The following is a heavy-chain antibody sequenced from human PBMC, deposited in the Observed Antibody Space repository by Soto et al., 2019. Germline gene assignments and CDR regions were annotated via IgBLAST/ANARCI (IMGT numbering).Heavy chain of an antibody. V-gene: IGHV1-18*01. Sequence: AASVKVSCKASGYTFTSYAMHWVRQAPGQRLEWMGWISAYNGNTNYAQKLQGRVTMTTDTSTSTAYMELRSLRSDDTAVYYCARDRGIAAAGTKGNWFDPWGQGTLVTVSS. CDR1: GYTFTSYA. D-gene: IGHD6-13*01. CDR2: ISAYNGNT. CDR3: ARDRGIAAAGTKGNWFDP. J-gene: IGHJ5*02.